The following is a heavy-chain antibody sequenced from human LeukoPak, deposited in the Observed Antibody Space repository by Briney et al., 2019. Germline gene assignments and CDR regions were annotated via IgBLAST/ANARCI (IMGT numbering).Heavy chain of an antibody. J-gene: IGHJ4*02. D-gene: IGHD3-10*01. CDR1: GGSFSGYY. Sequence: PSETLSLTCAVSGGSFSGYYWSWIRQPPGKGLEWIGEINHSGSTNYNPSLKSRVTISVDTSKNQFSLKLSSVTAADTAVYYCARGLWGPRRLPYYWGQGTLVTVSS. CDR3: ARGLWGPRRLPYY. CDR2: INHSGST. V-gene: IGHV4-34*01.